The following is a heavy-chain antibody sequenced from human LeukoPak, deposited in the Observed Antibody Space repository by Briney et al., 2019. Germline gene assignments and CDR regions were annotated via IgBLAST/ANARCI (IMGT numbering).Heavy chain of an antibody. V-gene: IGHV3-33*01. D-gene: IGHD3-9*01. CDR2: IWYDGSNK. J-gene: IGHJ4*02. CDR1: GFTFSSYG. Sequence: PGRSLRLSCAASGFTFSSYGMHWVRQGRGMGLEWVAVIWYDGSNKYYADSVKGRFTISRDNSKNTLYLQMNSLRAEDTAVYYCASFDLGVYWGQGTLVTVSS. CDR3: ASFDLGVY.